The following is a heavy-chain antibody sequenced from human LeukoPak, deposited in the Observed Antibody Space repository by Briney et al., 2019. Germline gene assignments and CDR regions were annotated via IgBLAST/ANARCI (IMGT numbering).Heavy chain of an antibody. D-gene: IGHD4-17*01. CDR1: GGSISSYY. Sequence: SETLSLTCTVSGGSISSYYWSWIRQPPGKGLEWIGSIYYSGSTYYNPSLKSRVTISVDTSKNQFSLKLSSVTAADTAVYYCARREGDYGDFEDYWGQGTLVTVSS. CDR3: ARREGDYGDFEDY. J-gene: IGHJ4*02. V-gene: IGHV4-59*05. CDR2: IYYSGST.